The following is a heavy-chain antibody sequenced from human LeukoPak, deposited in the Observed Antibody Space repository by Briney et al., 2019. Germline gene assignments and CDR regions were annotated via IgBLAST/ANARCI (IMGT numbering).Heavy chain of an antibody. CDR2: IKQDGSEK. J-gene: IGHJ3*02. CDR3: ARDLKLRFLEWLPSRYAFDI. CDR1: GFTFSSYW. V-gene: IGHV3-7*01. D-gene: IGHD3-3*01. Sequence: PGGSLRLSCAASGFTFSSYWMSWVRQAPGKGLGWVANIKQDGSEKYYVDSVKGRFTISRDNAKNSLYLQMNSLRAEDTAVYYCARDLKLRFLEWLPSRYAFDIWGQGTMVTVSS.